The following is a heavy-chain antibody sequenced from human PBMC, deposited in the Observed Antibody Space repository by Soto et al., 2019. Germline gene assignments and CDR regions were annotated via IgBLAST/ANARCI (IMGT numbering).Heavy chain of an antibody. D-gene: IGHD6-19*01. CDR3: AKDRMVAGVRGYFDY. CDR1: GFTFSSYG. CDR2: IIYDGSTK. J-gene: IGHJ4*02. Sequence: QVQLVESGGGVVQPGRSLRLSCAASGFTFSSYGMHWVRQAPGKGLEWVAVIIYDGSTKYYADSVKGRFTISRDNSKGTLYLQMNSLRAEDTAVYYCAKDRMVAGVRGYFDYWGQGTLVTVSS. V-gene: IGHV3-30*18.